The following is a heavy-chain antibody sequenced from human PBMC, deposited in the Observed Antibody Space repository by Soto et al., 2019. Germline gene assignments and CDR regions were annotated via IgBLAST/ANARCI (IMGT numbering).Heavy chain of an antibody. Sequence: PSETLSLTCGVSGYSISSGYYCAWVRQPPGKGLEWIGSINHSGNTYYNPSLKSRVTISVDTSKNQVPLKLSSVTAADTAVYYCARSGDDYGSYIDYWGQGTLVTVSS. D-gene: IGHD4-17*01. CDR2: INHSGNT. CDR1: GYSISSGYY. CDR3: ARSGDDYGSYIDY. V-gene: IGHV4-38-2*01. J-gene: IGHJ4*02.